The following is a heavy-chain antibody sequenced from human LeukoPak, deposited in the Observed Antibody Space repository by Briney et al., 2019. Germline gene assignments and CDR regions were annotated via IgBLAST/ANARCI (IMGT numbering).Heavy chain of an antibody. J-gene: IGHJ3*02. D-gene: IGHD5-18*01. CDR1: GFTFSSYG. CDR2: ISYDGSNK. CDR3: ANELTWIQLWPTGAFDI. Sequence: GGSLRLSCAASGFTFSSYGMHWVRQAPGKGLEWVAVISYDGSNKYYADSVKGRFTISRDNSKNTLYLQMNSLRAEDTAVYYCANELTWIQLWPTGAFDIWGQGTMVTVYS. V-gene: IGHV3-30*18.